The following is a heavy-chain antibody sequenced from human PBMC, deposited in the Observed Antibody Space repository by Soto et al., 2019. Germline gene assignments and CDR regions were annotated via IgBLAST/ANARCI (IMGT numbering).Heavy chain of an antibody. CDR3: ARGTLWFGAHNYGLDV. Sequence: QVQLQESGPGLVKPSGTLSLTCAVSGGSITSGHWWSWVRQAPGKGLEWIGEIYHDGITNYNPSLKSRVATSVDKSKNKFSLTLTSVTAADTAIYYCARGTLWFGAHNYGLDVWGQGTTVTVSS. D-gene: IGHD3-10*01. CDR1: GGSITSGHW. CDR2: IYHDGIT. V-gene: IGHV4-4*02. J-gene: IGHJ6*02.